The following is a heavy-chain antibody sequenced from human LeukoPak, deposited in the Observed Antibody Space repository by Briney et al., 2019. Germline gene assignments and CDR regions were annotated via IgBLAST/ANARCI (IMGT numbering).Heavy chain of an antibody. CDR1: GFTFGNYW. D-gene: IGHD2-21*02. CDR2: INSDGSDT. Sequence: GGSLRLSCAASGFTFGNYWMHWVRHAPGKGLVLVSRINSDGSDTTYADSVKGRFTISRDNAKNTMYLQMNSLRAEDTAVYYCAREKYCGGDCFSFDYWGQGTLVTVSS. J-gene: IGHJ4*02. CDR3: AREKYCGGDCFSFDY. V-gene: IGHV3-74*01.